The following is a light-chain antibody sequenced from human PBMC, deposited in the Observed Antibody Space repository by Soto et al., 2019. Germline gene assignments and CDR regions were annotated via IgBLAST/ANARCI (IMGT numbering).Light chain of an antibody. V-gene: IGLV1-40*01. Sequence: QSVLTQPPSVSGAPGQRVTLSCTGNSSNLGAGYDVHWYKQVPGAAPKLVIFGNRKRPSGVPERFSGSKSGTSASLAITGLQADDEADYYCQAYDYSLTASVFGGGTKLTVL. J-gene: IGLJ3*02. CDR2: GNR. CDR3: QAYDYSLTASV. CDR1: SSNLGAGYD.